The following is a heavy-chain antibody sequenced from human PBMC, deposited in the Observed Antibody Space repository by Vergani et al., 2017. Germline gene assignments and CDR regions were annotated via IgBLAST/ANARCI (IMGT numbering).Heavy chain of an antibody. J-gene: IGHJ4*02. V-gene: IGHV1-69*08. D-gene: IGHD2-21*02. Sequence: QVQLVQSGAEVKKPGSSVKVSCKASGGTFSSYTISWVRQAPGQGLEWMGRIIPILGIANYAQKFQGRVTITADKSTSTAYMELSSLRSEDTAVYYCARDRECGGDCPFDYWGQGTLVTVSS. CDR3: ARDRECGGDCPFDY. CDR2: IIPILGIA. CDR1: GGTFSSYT.